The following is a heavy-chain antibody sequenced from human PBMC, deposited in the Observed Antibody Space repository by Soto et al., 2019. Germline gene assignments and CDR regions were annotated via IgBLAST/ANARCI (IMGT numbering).Heavy chain of an antibody. CDR2: FYTSENT. D-gene: IGHD7-27*01. CDR3: ASDSTGWFDP. V-gene: IGHV4-4*07. J-gene: IGHJ5*02. CDR1: GGSVSSYY. Sequence: ETLSLTCTVSGGSVSSYYWSWIRQPAGKGLEWIGRFYTSENTNYNPSLKSRVTMSLDTSKNQFSLKLSSVTAADTAVYFCASDSTGWFDPWGQGTLVTVSS.